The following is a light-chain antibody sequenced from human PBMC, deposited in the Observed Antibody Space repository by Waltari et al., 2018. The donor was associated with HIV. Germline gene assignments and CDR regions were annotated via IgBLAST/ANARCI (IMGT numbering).Light chain of an antibody. J-gene: IGKJ1*01. V-gene: IGKV3-15*01. CDR3: QQYNNWPPWT. Sequence: EIVMTQSPATLSVSPGERATLSCRDSQSVSSNLAWYQQKPGQAPRLLIYSASTRATGVPARFSGSGSGTEFTLTISSLQSEDFAVYYCQQYNNWPPWTFGQGTKVDIK. CDR2: SAS. CDR1: QSVSSN.